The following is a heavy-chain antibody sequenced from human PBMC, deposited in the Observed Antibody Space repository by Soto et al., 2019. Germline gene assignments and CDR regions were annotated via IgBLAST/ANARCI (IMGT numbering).Heavy chain of an antibody. CDR2: IKQDGSEK. D-gene: IGHD2-15*01. CDR1: GFTFSSYW. Sequence: PGGSLRLSCAASGFTFSSYWMSWVRQAPGKGLEWVANIKQDGSEKYYVDSVKGRFTISRDNAKNSLYLQMNSLRAEDTAVYYCARMRFSYCSGGSCYPNWFDPWGQGTLVTVSS. J-gene: IGHJ5*02. CDR3: ARMRFSYCSGGSCYPNWFDP. V-gene: IGHV3-7*01.